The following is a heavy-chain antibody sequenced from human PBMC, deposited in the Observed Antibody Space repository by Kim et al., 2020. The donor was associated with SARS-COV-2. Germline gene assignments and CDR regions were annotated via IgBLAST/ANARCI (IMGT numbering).Heavy chain of an antibody. CDR2: IYYTGST. Sequence: SETLSLTCTVSGGSIGAFYWSWVRQTPGKGLEWLGYIYYTGSTAYNPSLKSRITMSISSSKNQFSMKLTSPTAADTAVYYCARPSSPYSDGYAFALWGRG. J-gene: IGHJ3*01. D-gene: IGHD2-15*01. CDR3: ARPSSPYSDGYAFAL. V-gene: IGHV4-59*01. CDR1: GGSIGAFY.